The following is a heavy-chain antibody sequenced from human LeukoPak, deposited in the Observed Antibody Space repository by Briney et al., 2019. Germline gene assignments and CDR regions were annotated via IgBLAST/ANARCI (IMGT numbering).Heavy chain of an antibody. Sequence: GGSLRLSCAASGFTFNDYAMHWVRQAPGKGLEWVAFIRFDGSAKYYAGSVKGRFTISRDNSRNTLYLQINSLRVEDTAVYYCAKDYPEFDYWGQGTLVTLSS. CDR2: IRFDGSAK. J-gene: IGHJ4*02. V-gene: IGHV3-30*02. D-gene: IGHD1-14*01. CDR1: GFTFNDYA. CDR3: AKDYPEFDY.